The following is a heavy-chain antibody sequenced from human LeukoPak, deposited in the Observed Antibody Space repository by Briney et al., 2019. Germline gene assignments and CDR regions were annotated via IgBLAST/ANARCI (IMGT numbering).Heavy chain of an antibody. Sequence: SETLSLTCAVSGGSISSGGYSWSWIRQPPGKGLEWIGYIYYSGSTNYNPSLKSRVTISVDTSKNQFSLKLSSVTAADTAVYYCARTAWATTNFDYWGQGTLVTVSS. J-gene: IGHJ4*02. CDR2: IYYSGST. CDR1: GGSISSGGYS. V-gene: IGHV4-61*08. D-gene: IGHD5-12*01. CDR3: ARTAWATTNFDY.